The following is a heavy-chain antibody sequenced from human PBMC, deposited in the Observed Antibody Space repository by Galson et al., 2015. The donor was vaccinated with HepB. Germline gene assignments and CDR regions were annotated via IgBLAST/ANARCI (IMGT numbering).Heavy chain of an antibody. Sequence: SLRLSCAASGFSFSTYAMNWVRQAPGKGLEWVSVISAGGSTTYHADSVKGRFTTSRDNSKNTLYLQMNSLRAEETAVYYCAKGDGYGNSWHRGAFDDWGQGTLVTVSS. D-gene: IGHD6-13*01. CDR1: GFSFSTYA. CDR2: ISAGGSTT. CDR3: AKGDGYGNSWHRGAFDD. J-gene: IGHJ4*02. V-gene: IGHV3-23*01.